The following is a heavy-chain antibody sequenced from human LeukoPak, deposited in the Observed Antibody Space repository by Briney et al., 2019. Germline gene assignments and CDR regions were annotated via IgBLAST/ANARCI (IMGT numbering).Heavy chain of an antibody. D-gene: IGHD1-26*01. V-gene: IGHV4-59*01. CDR3: ARGGSYYYLDY. CDR1: GGSISSYY. J-gene: IGHJ4*02. CDR2: IDYSGST. Sequence: SETLSLTCTVSGGSISSYYWSWIRQPPGKGLEWIGYIDYSGSTKYNPFLKSRVTISLDTSKNQFSLQLTSVTAADTAVYYCARGGSYYYLDYWGQGTLVTVSS.